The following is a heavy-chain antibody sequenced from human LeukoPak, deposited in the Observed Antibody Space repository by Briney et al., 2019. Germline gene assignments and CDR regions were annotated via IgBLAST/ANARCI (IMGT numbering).Heavy chain of an antibody. D-gene: IGHD2-8*02. CDR3: AREDTGGLDY. J-gene: IGHJ4*02. CDR1: GGPISSSSYY. V-gene: IGHV4-39*07. CDR2: IYYSGST. Sequence: SETLSLTCSVSGGPISSSSYYWGWIRQPPGKGLEWIGYIYYSGSTYYNPSLKSRVTISIDTSKNQFSLKLISVTAADTAVYYCAREDTGGLDYWGQGILVTVSP.